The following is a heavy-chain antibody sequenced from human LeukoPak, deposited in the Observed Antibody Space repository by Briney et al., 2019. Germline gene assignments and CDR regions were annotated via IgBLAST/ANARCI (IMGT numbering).Heavy chain of an antibody. J-gene: IGHJ4*02. D-gene: IGHD3-3*01. CDR3: ATRGSDFWSGFDY. CDR2: FDPENAEI. Sequence: ASVKVSCKLSGNTLRELPIQWVRQAGGKGLEWMAGFDPENAEIVYAQKFQGRVTMTEDTSTNAAYMELTSLTSDDTALYYCATRGSDFWSGFDYWGQGTQVTVSS. CDR1: GNTLRELP. V-gene: IGHV1-24*01.